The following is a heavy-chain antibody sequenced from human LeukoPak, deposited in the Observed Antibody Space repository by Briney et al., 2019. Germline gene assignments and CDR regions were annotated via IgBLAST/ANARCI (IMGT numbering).Heavy chain of an antibody. J-gene: IGHJ4*02. V-gene: IGHV4-39*07. Sequence: SETLSLTCTVSGGSISTSNYYWGWIRQPPGKGLEWIGNIFYSGSTYYSPSLKSRVTISLDTSRNQFSLKLNSVTAADTAVYYCARSGPAATDYFDYWGQGTLVTVSS. CDR1: GGSISTSNYY. D-gene: IGHD2-2*01. CDR2: IFYSGST. CDR3: ARSGPAATDYFDY.